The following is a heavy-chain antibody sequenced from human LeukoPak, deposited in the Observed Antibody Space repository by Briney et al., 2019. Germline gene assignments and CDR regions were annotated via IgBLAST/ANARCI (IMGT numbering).Heavy chain of an antibody. Sequence: SETLSLTCTVSGGSISSGDYYWSWIRQPPGRGLEWIGYIYYSGSTYYNPFLKSRVTISVDTSKNQFSLKLSSVTAADTAVYYCARGDSTLDYWGQGTLVTVSS. CDR3: ARGDSTLDY. J-gene: IGHJ4*02. CDR2: IYYSGST. CDR1: GGSISSGDYY. V-gene: IGHV4-30-4*01. D-gene: IGHD4-17*01.